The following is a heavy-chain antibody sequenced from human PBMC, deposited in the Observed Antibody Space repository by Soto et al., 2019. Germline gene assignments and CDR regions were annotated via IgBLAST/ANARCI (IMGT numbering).Heavy chain of an antibody. Sequence: PGGSLRLSCAASGFTVSSNYMSWVRQAPGKGLEWVSVIYSGGSTYYADSVKGRFTISRDDSKNTLYLQMNGLRAEDTAVYYCARASSYDYVWGSYSPRFGYYFDYWGQGTLVTVSS. V-gene: IGHV3-53*01. J-gene: IGHJ4*02. CDR1: GFTVSSNY. CDR2: IYSGGST. CDR3: ARASSYDYVWGSYSPRFGYYFDY. D-gene: IGHD3-16*01.